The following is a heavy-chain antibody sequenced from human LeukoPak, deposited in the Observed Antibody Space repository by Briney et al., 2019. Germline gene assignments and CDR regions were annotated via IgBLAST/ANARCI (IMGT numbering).Heavy chain of an antibody. CDR1: GFTFSSYA. J-gene: IGHJ4*02. Sequence: GGSLRLSCAASGFTFSSYAMHWVRQAPGKGLEWVATISYEGDNKYYADSLKGQFTISRDNSKNTLYLQMNSLRGEDTAVYFCARGRNVVATSGYFDYWGQGTLVTVSS. CDR3: ARGRNVVATSGYFDY. V-gene: IGHV3-30-3*01. D-gene: IGHD5-12*01. CDR2: ISYEGDNK.